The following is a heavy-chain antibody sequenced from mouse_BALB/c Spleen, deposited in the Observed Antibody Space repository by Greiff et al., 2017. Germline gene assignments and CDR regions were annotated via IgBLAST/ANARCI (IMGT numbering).Heavy chain of an antibody. CDR3: AGSPLYYDDGGDAY. Sequence: EVQGVESGPSLVKPSQTLSLTCSVTGDSITSGYWNWIRKFPGNKLEYMGYISYSGSTYYNPSLNSRISTTRDTSKNQYYLQLNSVTTEDTATFYCAGSPLYYDDGGDAYWGQGTLVTVSA. D-gene: IGHD2-4*01. V-gene: IGHV3-8*02. CDR2: ISYSGST. CDR1: GDSITSGY. J-gene: IGHJ3*01.